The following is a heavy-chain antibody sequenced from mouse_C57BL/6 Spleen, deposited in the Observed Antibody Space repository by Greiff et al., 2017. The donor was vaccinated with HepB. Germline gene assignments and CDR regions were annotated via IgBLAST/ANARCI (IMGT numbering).Heavy chain of an antibody. V-gene: IGHV2-5*01. Sequence: VKLQESGPGLVQPSQSLSITCTVSGFSLTSYGVHWVRQSPGKGLEWLGVIWRGGSTDYNAAFMCRLSITKDNSKSQVFFKMNSLQADDTAIYYCAKNRYGSSPDYYAMDYWGQGTSVTVSS. CDR3: AKNRYGSSPDYYAMDY. J-gene: IGHJ4*01. CDR2: IWRGGST. CDR1: GFSLTSYG. D-gene: IGHD1-1*01.